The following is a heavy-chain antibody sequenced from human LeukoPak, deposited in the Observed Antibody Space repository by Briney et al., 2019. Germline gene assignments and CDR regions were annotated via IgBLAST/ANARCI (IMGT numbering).Heavy chain of an antibody. CDR1: GYTFTGYY. Sequence: GASVKVSCKASGYTFTGYYMHWVRQAPGQGLEWMGWINPNSGGTNYAQKFQGRVTMTRDTSISTAYMELSRLRSDDTAVYYCARVGEDYGGNYYYYYYMDVWGKGTTVTVSS. CDR2: INPNSGGT. CDR3: ARVGEDYGGNYYYYYYMDV. V-gene: IGHV1-2*02. D-gene: IGHD4-23*01. J-gene: IGHJ6*03.